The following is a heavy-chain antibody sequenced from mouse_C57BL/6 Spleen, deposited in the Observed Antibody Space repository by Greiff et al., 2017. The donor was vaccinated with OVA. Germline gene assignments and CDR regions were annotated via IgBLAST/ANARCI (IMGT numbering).Heavy chain of an antibody. CDR2: VYPYNGGT. J-gene: IGHJ2*01. D-gene: IGHD2-4*01. V-gene: IGHV1-36*01. CDR3: ARRGDYDEGYFDY. Sequence: EVKVVESGPVLVKPGPSVKISCKASGFTFTDYYMHWVKQSHGKSLEWIGLVYPYNGGTSYNQKFKGKATLTVDTSSSTAYMELNSLTSEDSAVYYCARRGDYDEGYFDYWGQGTTLTVSS. CDR1: GFTFTDYY.